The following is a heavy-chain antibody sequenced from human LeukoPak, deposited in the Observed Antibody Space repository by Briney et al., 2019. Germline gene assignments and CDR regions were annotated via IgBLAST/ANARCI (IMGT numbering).Heavy chain of an antibody. D-gene: IGHD2-15*01. CDR2: INHSGST. CDR1: GGSFSGYY. V-gene: IGHV4-34*01. CDR3: ARQRVVVTEGFDY. Sequence: SETLSLTCAVYGGSFSGYYWRWIRQPPGKGLEWIGEINHSGSTNYNPSLKSRVTISVDTSKNQFPLKLSSVTAADTAVYYCARQRVVVTEGFDYWGQGTLVTVSS. J-gene: IGHJ4*02.